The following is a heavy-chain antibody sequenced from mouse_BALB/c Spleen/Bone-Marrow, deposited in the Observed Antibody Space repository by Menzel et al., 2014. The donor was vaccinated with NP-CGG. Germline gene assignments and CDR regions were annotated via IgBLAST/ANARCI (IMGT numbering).Heavy chain of an antibody. CDR3: ANDNFDY. CDR2: IHYSGST. CDR1: GYSITSGYS. J-gene: IGHJ2*02. D-gene: IGHD2-3*01. V-gene: IGHV3-1*02. Sequence: VQLQQSGPDLVKPSQSLSLTCTVTGYSITSGYSWHWIRQLAENQQEWMGFIHYSGSTNYNPSFKSRISITRDTSKNQFFLQLNSVTTEDTSTYYCANDNFDYWGQGTSLTVSS.